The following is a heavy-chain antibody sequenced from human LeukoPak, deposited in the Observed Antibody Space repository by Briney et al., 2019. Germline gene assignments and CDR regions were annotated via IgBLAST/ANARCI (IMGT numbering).Heavy chain of an antibody. V-gene: IGHV3-11*01. Sequence: GRSLRLSCAASGFTFSDYYMSWIRQAPGKGLEWVSYISSSGSTIYYADSVKGRFTISRDNAKNSLYLQMNSLRAEDTAVYYCAKDGYCSGGSCYGRYYYYGMDVWGQGTTVTVS. CDR1: GFTFSDYY. D-gene: IGHD2-15*01. CDR2: ISSSGSTI. CDR3: AKDGYCSGGSCYGRYYYYGMDV. J-gene: IGHJ6*02.